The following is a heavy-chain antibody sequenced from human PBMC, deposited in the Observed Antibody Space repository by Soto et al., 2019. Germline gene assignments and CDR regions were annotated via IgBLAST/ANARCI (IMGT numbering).Heavy chain of an antibody. J-gene: IGHJ6*03. CDR2: ISAYNGNT. D-gene: IGHD3-3*01. Sequence: ASVKVSCKASGYTFTSYGISWVRQAPGQGLEWMGWISAYNGNTNYAQKLQGRVTMTKDTSTSTAYMELSSLRSEDTAVYYCARVGPEYDFWSGYYREYYMDVWGKGTTVIVSS. V-gene: IGHV1-18*01. CDR3: ARVGPEYDFWSGYYREYYMDV. CDR1: GYTFTSYG.